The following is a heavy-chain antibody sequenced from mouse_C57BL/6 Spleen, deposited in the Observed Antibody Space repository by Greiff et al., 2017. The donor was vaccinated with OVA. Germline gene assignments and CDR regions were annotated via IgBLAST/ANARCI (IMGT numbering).Heavy chain of an antibody. CDR1: GFTFSSYA. V-gene: IGHV5-4*03. J-gene: IGHJ3*01. D-gene: IGHD2-4*01. CDR3: ARGGYDYEAWFAY. CDR2: ISDGGSYT. Sequence: EVKLVESGGGLVKPGGSLKLSCAASGFTFSSYAMSWVRQTPEKRLEWVATISDGGSYTYYPDNVKGRFTISRDNAKNNLYLQMSHLKSEDTAMYYCARGGYDYEAWFAYWGQGTLVTVSA.